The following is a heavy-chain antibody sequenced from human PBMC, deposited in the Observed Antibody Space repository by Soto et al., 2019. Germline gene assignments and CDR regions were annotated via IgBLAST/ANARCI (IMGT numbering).Heavy chain of an antibody. J-gene: IGHJ6*02. Sequence: QVQLVESGGGVVQPGRSLRLSCAASGFTFSSYAMHWVRQAPGKGLEWVAVISYDGSNKYYADSVKGRFTISRDNSKNTLDLQMNSLRAEDRAVYYCAGEGGGSGVPMDVWGQGTTVTVSS. CDR3: AGEGGGSGVPMDV. CDR1: GFTFSSYA. CDR2: ISYDGSNK. V-gene: IGHV3-30-3*01. D-gene: IGHD3-16*01.